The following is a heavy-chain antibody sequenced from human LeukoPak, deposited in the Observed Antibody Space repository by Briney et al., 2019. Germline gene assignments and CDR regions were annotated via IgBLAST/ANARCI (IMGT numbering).Heavy chain of an antibody. CDR2: IYHSGST. Sequence: SETLSLTCTVSGGSISSGGYYWSWIRQPPGKGLEWIGYIYHSGSTYYNPSLKSRVTISVDRSKNQFSLKLSSVTAADTAVYYCARVARQLVGQSHAFDIWGQGTMVTVSS. D-gene: IGHD6-6*01. CDR1: GGSISSGGYY. CDR3: ARVARQLVGQSHAFDI. J-gene: IGHJ3*02. V-gene: IGHV4-30-2*01.